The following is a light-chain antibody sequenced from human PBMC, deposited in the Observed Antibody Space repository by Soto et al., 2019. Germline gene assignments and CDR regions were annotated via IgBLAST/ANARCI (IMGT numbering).Light chain of an antibody. Sequence: QSALTQHASVSGSPGQSITISCTGTSSDVGGYDYVSWYQQHPGKAPKLMIFEVTNRPSGVSNRFSGSKSGNTASLTISGLRAEDEADYYCSSFRSTSTLPYVFGTGTKVTVL. CDR2: EVT. V-gene: IGLV2-14*01. CDR1: SSDVGGYDY. CDR3: SSFRSTSTLPYV. J-gene: IGLJ1*01.